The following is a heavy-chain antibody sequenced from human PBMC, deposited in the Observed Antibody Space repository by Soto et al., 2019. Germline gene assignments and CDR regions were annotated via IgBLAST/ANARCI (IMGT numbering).Heavy chain of an antibody. Sequence: GASVKVSCKASGYTSTSYYMHWVRQAPGQGLEWMGVINPSGGSTTYAQKFQDRVTMTRDTSTSTVYMELSSLRSEDTAMYYCARENWFDSWGQGTLVTVSS. J-gene: IGHJ5*01. CDR3: ARENWFDS. CDR1: GYTSTSYY. CDR2: INPSGGST. V-gene: IGHV1-46*01.